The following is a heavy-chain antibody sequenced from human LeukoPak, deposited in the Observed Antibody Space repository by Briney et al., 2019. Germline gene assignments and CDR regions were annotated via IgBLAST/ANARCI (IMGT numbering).Heavy chain of an antibody. V-gene: IGHV1-69*02. D-gene: IGHD2-2*02. CDR3: ARALSDTSGVDY. J-gene: IGHJ4*02. CDR2: IIPILGIA. CDR1: GGTFSSYT. Sequence: KXSGGTFSSYTISWVRQAPGQGLEWMGSIIPILGIANYAQKFQGRVTITADKSTSTAYMELSSLRSEDTAVYYCARALSDTSGVDYWGQGTLVTVSS.